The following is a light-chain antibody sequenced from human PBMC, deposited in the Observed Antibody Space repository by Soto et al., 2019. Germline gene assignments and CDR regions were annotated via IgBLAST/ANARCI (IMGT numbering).Light chain of an antibody. CDR1: SSDVGGYDF. CDR2: EVR. J-gene: IGLJ1*01. CDR3: SSYTSDWGV. Sequence: QSVLTQPASASGSPGQSITISCTGTSSDVGGYDFVSWYQHHPGKAPKLIIYEVRTRPSGVSDRFSGSKSGNTASLTISGLQAEDEADYYCSSYTSDWGVFGTGTKVTVL. V-gene: IGLV2-14*01.